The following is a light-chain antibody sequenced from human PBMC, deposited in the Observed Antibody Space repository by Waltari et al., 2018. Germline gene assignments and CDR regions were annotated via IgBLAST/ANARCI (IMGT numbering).Light chain of an antibody. Sequence: EIVLTQSPGTVSLSPGERATLAGRASQRVNSNYLAWYQPKPGQAPRLLIFRSTNRATGIPDRFSGSGSGTDFTLTISRLDPEDFAVYYCQQYASSPFTFGQGTKLEMK. V-gene: IGKV3-20*01. CDR3: QQYASSPFT. J-gene: IGKJ2*01. CDR2: RST. CDR1: QRVNSNY.